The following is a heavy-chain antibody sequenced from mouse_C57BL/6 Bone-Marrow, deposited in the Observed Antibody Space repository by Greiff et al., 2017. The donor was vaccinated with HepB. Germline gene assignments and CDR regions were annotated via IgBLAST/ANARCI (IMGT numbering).Heavy chain of an antibody. CDR1: GYSITSGYY. J-gene: IGHJ3*01. D-gene: IGHD2-5*01. V-gene: IGHV3-6*01. CDR2: ISYDGSN. Sequence: EVKLVESGPGLVKPSQSLSLTCSVTGYSITSGYYWNWIRQFPGNKLEWMGYISYDGSNNYNPSLKNRISITRDTSKNQFFLKLNSVTTEDTATYYCARGSNSFSYWGQGTLVTVSA. CDR3: ARGSNSFSY.